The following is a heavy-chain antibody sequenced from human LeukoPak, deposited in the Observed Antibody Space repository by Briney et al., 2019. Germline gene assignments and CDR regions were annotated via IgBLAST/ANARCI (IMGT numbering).Heavy chain of an antibody. Sequence: SETLSLTCTVSGGSISSGDYYRSWIRQPPGTGLEWIGYIYYSGSTYYNPSLKSRVTISVDTSKNQFSLKLSSVTAADTAVYYFARGSIYDSSCYYECYFDYWGQGTLVTVSS. J-gene: IGHJ4*02. V-gene: IGHV4-30-4*01. CDR2: IYYSGST. CDR3: ARGSIYDSSCYYECYFDY. D-gene: IGHD3-22*01. CDR1: GGSISSGDYY.